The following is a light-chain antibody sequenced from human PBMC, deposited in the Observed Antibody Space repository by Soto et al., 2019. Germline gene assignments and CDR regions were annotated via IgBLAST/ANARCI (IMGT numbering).Light chain of an antibody. V-gene: IGKV3-11*01. CDR2: EAS. CDR1: ESVSTF. Sequence: EIVLTQSPATLSFSPGERATLSCRASESVSTFLAWYQQKPGQAPRLLIYEASSRATGIPARFSGGGSGTVFTLTISRLEPEDFAVYYCQQRSNWPWTFGQGTNVDI. CDR3: QQRSNWPWT. J-gene: IGKJ1*01.